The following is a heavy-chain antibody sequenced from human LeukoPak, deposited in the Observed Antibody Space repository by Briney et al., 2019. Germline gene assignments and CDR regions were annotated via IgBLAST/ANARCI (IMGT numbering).Heavy chain of an antibody. Sequence: GGSLRLSCAASGFTFSSYAMSWVRQAPGKGLEWVSAISGSGGSTYYADSVKGRFTISRDNSKNTLYLQMNSLRAEDTAMYYCARCSMVRGVIVPLDYWGQGTLVTVSS. CDR3: ARCSMVRGVIVPLDY. CDR2: ISGSGGST. D-gene: IGHD3-10*01. CDR1: GFTFSSYA. V-gene: IGHV3-23*01. J-gene: IGHJ4*02.